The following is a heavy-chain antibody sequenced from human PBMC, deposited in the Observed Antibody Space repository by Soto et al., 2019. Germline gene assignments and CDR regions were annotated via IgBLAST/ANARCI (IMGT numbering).Heavy chain of an antibody. CDR2: VNTYNGNP. CDR1: SYTFTNYA. Sequence: QVQLVQSGVEVKKPGASVKVSCKASSYTFTNYAISWVRQAPGRGLEWMGWVNTYNGNPNYAQIFQGRVTMTTETSTGTAYMELRSLKSDDSAVYYCARDSQYSTDWQRFDSWGQGTLVTVSS. J-gene: IGHJ4*02. V-gene: IGHV1-18*01. CDR3: ARDSQYSTDWQRFDS. D-gene: IGHD6-6*01.